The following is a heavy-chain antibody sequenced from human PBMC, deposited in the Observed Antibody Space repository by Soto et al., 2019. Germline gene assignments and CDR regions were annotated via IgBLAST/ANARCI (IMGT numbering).Heavy chain of an antibody. CDR1: SGSITTSVL. CDR3: VGGRDYAY. Sequence: VQLKESGPGLVRPSGTLSLTCDVSSGSITTSVLWTWVRQFPGKGLEWIGEIAHDGHTNYNPSLSGRVTMSVDLSNSQFSLNVASVTAADTAVYFCVGGRDYAYWGQGTLVTVSS. V-gene: IGHV4-4*02. CDR2: IAHDGHT. D-gene: IGHD4-17*01. J-gene: IGHJ4*02.